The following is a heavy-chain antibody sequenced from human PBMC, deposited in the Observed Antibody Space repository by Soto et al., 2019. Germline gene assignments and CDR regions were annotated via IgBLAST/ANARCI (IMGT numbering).Heavy chain of an antibody. Sequence: SETLSLTCTVSGGSISSYYWSWNRQPPGKGLEWIGYIYYSGSTNYNPSLKSRVTISVDTSKNQFSLKLSSVTAADTAVYYCARFDILTASMDVWGQGTTVTVSS. V-gene: IGHV4-59*01. CDR3: ARFDILTASMDV. CDR1: GGSISSYY. D-gene: IGHD3-9*01. CDR2: IYYSGST. J-gene: IGHJ6*02.